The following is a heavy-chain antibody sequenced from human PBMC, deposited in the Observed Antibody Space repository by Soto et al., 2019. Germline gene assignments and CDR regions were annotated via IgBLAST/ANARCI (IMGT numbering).Heavy chain of an antibody. D-gene: IGHD2-15*01. V-gene: IGHV3-64*01. CDR2: ISGNGGST. CDR1: GFTFSSYA. Sequence: EVQLVESGGGLVQPGGSLRLSCAASGFTFSSYAMHWVRQAPGKGLAYVSAISGNGGSTYYANSVNGRFTISRDNSKNTLYLQMGSLRADDMAVYYCARGGYCSGGSCYLGAFEIWGQGTMVTVSS. CDR3: ARGGYCSGGSCYLGAFEI. J-gene: IGHJ3*02.